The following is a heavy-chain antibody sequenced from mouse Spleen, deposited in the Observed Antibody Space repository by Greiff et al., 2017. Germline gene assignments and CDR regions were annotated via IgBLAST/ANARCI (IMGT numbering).Heavy chain of an antibody. D-gene: IGHD3-1*01. CDR2: IWWDDDK. CDR3: ARRATALYYLDY. V-gene: IGHV8-8*01. Sequence: QVTLKESGPGILQPSQSLSLTCSFSGFSLSTFGMGVGWIRPPSGLGLEWLAHIWWDDDKYYNPALKSRLTISKDTSKNKEFLKIANVETADTATYYCARRATALYYLDYWGQGTTLTVSS. CDR1: GFSLSTFGMG. J-gene: IGHJ2*01.